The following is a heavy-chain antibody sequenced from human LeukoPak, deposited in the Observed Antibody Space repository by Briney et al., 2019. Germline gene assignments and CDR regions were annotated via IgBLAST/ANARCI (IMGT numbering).Heavy chain of an antibody. J-gene: IGHJ4*02. CDR2: IYTSGST. V-gene: IGHV4-4*07. CDR3: ARVRPKAGYYFDY. CDR1: GGSISSYY. Sequence: PSETLSLTCTVSGGSISSYYWSWIRQPAGKGLEWIGRIYTSGSTYYNPSLKSRVTISVGTSKNQFSLKLSSVTAADTAVYYCARVRPKAGYYFDYWGQGTLVTVSS. D-gene: IGHD6-19*01.